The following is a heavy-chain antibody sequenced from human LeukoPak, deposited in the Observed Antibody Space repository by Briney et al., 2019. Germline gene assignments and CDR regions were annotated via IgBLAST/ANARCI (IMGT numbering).Heavy chain of an antibody. CDR1: DGSIYTYY. V-gene: IGHV4-59*08. Sequence: SETLSLTCTVSDGSIYTYYWSWIRQPPGKGLEWIGYVFYSGSTNYNPSLKSRVTISLDTSKNQFSLKLTSVTAADTAVYYCASSQWVVPGSHWGQGALVIVSS. J-gene: IGHJ4*02. CDR3: ASSQWVVPGSH. D-gene: IGHD6-19*01. CDR2: VFYSGST.